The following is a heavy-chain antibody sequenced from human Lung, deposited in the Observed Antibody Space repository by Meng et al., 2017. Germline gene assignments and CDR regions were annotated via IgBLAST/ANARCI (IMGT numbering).Heavy chain of an antibody. CDR2: ISHSGST. CDR1: GDSITRTQW. D-gene: IGHD1-7*01. CDR3: ARETLRELGLFHY. Sequence: QLQLSGSGPGLVQPSGTLPLSCAVSGDSITRTQWWSWLRQTPGKGLEWIGEISHSGSTVYRPSLQGRVSISLDKSNNEFSLKLTSVTAADTAVYYCARETLRELGLFHYWGQGILVTVSS. V-gene: IGHV4-4*02. J-gene: IGHJ4*02.